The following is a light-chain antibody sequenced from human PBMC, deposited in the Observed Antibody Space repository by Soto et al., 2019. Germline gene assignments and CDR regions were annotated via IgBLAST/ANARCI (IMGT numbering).Light chain of an antibody. CDR1: QRVSNI. CDR3: QQYSDWWT. J-gene: IGKJ1*01. V-gene: IGKV3-15*01. Sequence: EIVLTQSPATLSVSPGESATLSCRASQRVSNILAWYQQNTGQAPRLLIYGASTRATGIPARFSGSGSVTEFTLTISSLQSEDFAVYYCQQYSDWWTFGQGTKVDI. CDR2: GAS.